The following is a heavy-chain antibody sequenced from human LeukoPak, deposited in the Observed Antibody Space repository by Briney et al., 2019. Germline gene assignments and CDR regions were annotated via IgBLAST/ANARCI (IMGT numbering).Heavy chain of an antibody. CDR2: IYSGGST. Sequence: VCSLRLSCWNCGVTGRSIYISGRRMTPKKGLEWVSVIYSGGSTYYADSVKGRFTISRDNSKNTLYLQMSSLRAEDTAVYYCAKSSIMFAAGRLRSIDFWGQGTLVTVSS. CDR3: AKSSIMFAAGRLRSIDF. CDR1: GVTGRSIY. J-gene: IGHJ4*02. D-gene: IGHD6-25*01. V-gene: IGHV3-66*01.